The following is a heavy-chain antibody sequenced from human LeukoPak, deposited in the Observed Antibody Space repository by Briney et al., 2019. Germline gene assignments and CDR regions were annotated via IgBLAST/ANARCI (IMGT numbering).Heavy chain of an antibody. CDR1: GFTFSSYE. J-gene: IGHJ6*03. V-gene: IGHV3-48*03. CDR3: AKEATKLDYYYYMDV. Sequence: GGSLRLSCAASGFTFSSYEMNWVRQAPAKGLEWVSYISSSGSTIYYADSVKGRFTIYRDNPKNTLYLQTNSLRAEDTALYYCAKEATKLDYYYYMDVWGKGTTVTISS. CDR2: ISSSGSTI.